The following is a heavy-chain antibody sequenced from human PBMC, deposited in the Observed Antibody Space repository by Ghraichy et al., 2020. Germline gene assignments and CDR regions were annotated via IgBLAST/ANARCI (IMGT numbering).Heavy chain of an antibody. CDR1: GDSISSGAYH. CDR3: ASADCGSTSCYRGFDP. CDR2: IYYSGNT. J-gene: IGHJ5*02. V-gene: IGHV4-31*03. Sequence: SETLYLTCTVSGDSISSGAYHWTWIRQHPGKGLEWIGYIYYSGNTYYNPSLKSRVTISVDTSKNQFSLKLSSVTAADTAVYYCASADCGSTSCYRGFDPWGQGTLVTVSS. D-gene: IGHD2-2*01.